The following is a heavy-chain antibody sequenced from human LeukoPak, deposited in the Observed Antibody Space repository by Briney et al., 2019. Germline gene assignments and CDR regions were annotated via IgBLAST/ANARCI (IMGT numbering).Heavy chain of an antibody. V-gene: IGHV4-38-2*01. J-gene: IGHJ4*02. D-gene: IGHD4-17*01. Sequence: PSETLSLTCAVPGYSISSGYHWGWIRQPPGKGLEWTGSIYHSGSTYYNPSLKSRVTISVDTSKNQFSLKLSSVTAADTAVYYCARVPEVSATVTTDYWGQGTLVTVSS. CDR2: IYHSGST. CDR1: GYSISSGYH. CDR3: ARVPEVSATVTTDY.